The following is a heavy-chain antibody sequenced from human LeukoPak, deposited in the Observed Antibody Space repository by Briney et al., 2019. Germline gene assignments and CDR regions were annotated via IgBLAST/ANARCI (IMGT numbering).Heavy chain of an antibody. CDR1: GFTFSSYW. CDR2: IKQDGSEK. Sequence: AGSLRLSCAASGFTFSSYWMSWVRQAPGKGLEWVANIKQDGSEKYYVDSVKGRFTISRDNAKNSLYLQMNSLRAEDTAVYYCARAGSLSGYDYDYWGQGTLVTVSS. D-gene: IGHD5-12*01. CDR3: ARAGSLSGYDYDY. V-gene: IGHV3-7*01. J-gene: IGHJ4*02.